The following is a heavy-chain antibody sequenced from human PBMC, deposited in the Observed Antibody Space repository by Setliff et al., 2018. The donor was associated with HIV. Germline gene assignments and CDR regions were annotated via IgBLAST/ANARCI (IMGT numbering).Heavy chain of an antibody. CDR1: RFNFPAHW. J-gene: IGHJ4*02. Sequence: GESLNISCQCSRFNFPAHWIGWVRQVPEKGLEWMGIVYPGDSDTRYNPSFEGQVTVSADKTITTASLQLTSLKASDTAMYFCARLPYYVSGGVFDHWGKGTLVTVSS. CDR3: ARLPYYVSGGVFDH. CDR2: VYPGDSDT. V-gene: IGHV5-51*01. D-gene: IGHD3-10*01.